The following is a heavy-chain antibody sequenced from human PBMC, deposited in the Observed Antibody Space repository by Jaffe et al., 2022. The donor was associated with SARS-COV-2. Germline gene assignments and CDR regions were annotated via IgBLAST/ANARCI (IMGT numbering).Heavy chain of an antibody. Sequence: QVQLVQSGAEVKKPGASVKVSCKASGYTFTSYDINWVRQATGQGLEWMGWMNPNSGNTGYAQKFQGRVTMTRNTSISTAYMELSSLRSEDTAVYYCARVTPFITILDSVENDYYGMDVWGQGTTVTVSS. V-gene: IGHV1-8*01. D-gene: IGHD3-3*01. CDR3: ARVTPFITILDSVENDYYGMDV. J-gene: IGHJ6*02. CDR1: GYTFTSYD. CDR2: MNPNSGNT.